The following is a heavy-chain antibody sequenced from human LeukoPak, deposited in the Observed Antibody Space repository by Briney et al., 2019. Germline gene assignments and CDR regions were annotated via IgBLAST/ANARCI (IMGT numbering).Heavy chain of an antibody. J-gene: IGHJ5*02. D-gene: IGHD5-24*01. Sequence: PSETLSLTCTVSGGSISSYYWSWIRQPAGKGLEWIGRIYTSGSTNYNPSLKSRVTMSVDTSKNQFSLKLSSVTAADTAVYYCAREGRRDPYNWFDPWGQGTLVTVSS. CDR3: AREGRRDPYNWFDP. V-gene: IGHV4-4*07. CDR1: GGSISSYY. CDR2: IYTSGST.